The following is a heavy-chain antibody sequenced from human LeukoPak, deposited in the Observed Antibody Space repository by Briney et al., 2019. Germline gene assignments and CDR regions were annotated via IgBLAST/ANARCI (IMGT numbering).Heavy chain of an antibody. CDR3: TRRAARWQFDL. Sequence: PGGSLSLSCAVSGFTFDDYAMHWVRQAPGSGLEWVSGINWKTGNGIYADSVKGRFTISRDNAKNSLYLQMSSLRAEDTALYYCTRRAARWQFDLWGRGTLLTVSS. CDR2: INWKTGNG. J-gene: IGHJ2*01. CDR1: GFTFDDYA. D-gene: IGHD5-24*01. V-gene: IGHV3-9*01.